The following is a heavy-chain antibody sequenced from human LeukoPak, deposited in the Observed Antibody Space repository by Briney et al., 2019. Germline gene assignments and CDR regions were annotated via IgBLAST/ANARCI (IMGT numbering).Heavy chain of an antibody. CDR1: GFTFSDYA. V-gene: IGHV3-23*01. J-gene: IGHJ3*02. D-gene: IGHD2-15*01. CDR2: ISSSGGNT. Sequence: PGGSLGLSCAASGFTFSDYAMSWVRQAPGKGLEWVSTISSSGGNTYYADSVKGRFTISRDNSKNTLFLQMNSLTAEDTAIYSCARPRLEYCSGGSCFDAFDIWGQGTMVTVSS. CDR3: ARPRLEYCSGGSCFDAFDI.